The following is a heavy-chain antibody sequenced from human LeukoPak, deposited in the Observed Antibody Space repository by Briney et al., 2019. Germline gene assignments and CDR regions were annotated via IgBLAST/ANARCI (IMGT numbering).Heavy chain of an antibody. Sequence: GGSLRLSCAASGFTFSSYSMNWVRQAPGKGLEWVSSISSSSSYIYYADSVKGRFTISRDNAKNSLYLQMNSLRAEDTAVYYCARGPNSSSGWYDYWGQGTLVTVSS. CDR2: ISSSSSYI. V-gene: IGHV3-21*01. J-gene: IGHJ4*02. CDR1: GFTFSSYS. D-gene: IGHD6-19*01. CDR3: ARGPNSSSGWYDY.